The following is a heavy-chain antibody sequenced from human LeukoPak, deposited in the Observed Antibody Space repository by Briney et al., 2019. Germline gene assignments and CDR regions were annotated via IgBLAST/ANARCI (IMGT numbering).Heavy chain of an antibody. CDR3: ATRPNCGGDCYSSEKYFQH. V-gene: IGHV1-24*01. CDR1: GYTLTELS. D-gene: IGHD2-21*02. Sequence: GASVKVSCKVSGYTLTELSMHWVRQAPGKGLEWMGGFDPEDGETIYAQKFQGRVTMTEDTSTDTAYMELSSLRSEDTAVYYCATRPNCGGDCYSSEKYFQHWGQGTLVTVSS. CDR2: FDPEDGET. J-gene: IGHJ1*01.